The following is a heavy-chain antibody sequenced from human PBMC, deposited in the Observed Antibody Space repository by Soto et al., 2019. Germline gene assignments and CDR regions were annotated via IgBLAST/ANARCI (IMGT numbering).Heavy chain of an antibody. J-gene: IGHJ4*02. V-gene: IGHV1-69*13. CDR3: AREPWRHPAIAARPREFYY. CDR1: GGTFISYA. Sequence: VASVKVSCKASGGTFISYAISWVRQAPGQGLEWMGGIIPIFGTANYAQKFQGRVTITADESTSTAYMELSSLRSEDTAVYYCAREPWRHPAIAARPREFYYWGQGTLVTVSS. CDR2: IIPIFGTA. D-gene: IGHD6-6*01.